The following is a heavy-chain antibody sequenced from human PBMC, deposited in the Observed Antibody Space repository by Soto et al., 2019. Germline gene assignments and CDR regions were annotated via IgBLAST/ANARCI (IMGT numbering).Heavy chain of an antibody. CDR3: AKRRRGRAFDI. CDR2: INHSGST. D-gene: IGHD2-15*01. Sequence: QVQLQQWGAGLLKPSETLSLTCAVYGGSFSGYYWSWIRQPPGKGLEWIGEINHSGSTNYNPSLKSRVTISVGTSKNQFSLKLSSVTAADTAVYYCAKRRRGRAFDIWGQGTMVTVSS. J-gene: IGHJ3*02. V-gene: IGHV4-34*01. CDR1: GGSFSGYY.